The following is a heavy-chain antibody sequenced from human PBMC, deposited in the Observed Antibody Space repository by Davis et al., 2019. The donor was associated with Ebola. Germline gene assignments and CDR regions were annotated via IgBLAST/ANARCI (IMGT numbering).Heavy chain of an antibody. J-gene: IGHJ5*02. Sequence: MPSETLSLTCTVSGGSISSYYWSSIRQPPGKGLEWIGYIYYSGSTNYNPSLKSRVTISVDTSKNQFSLKLSSVTAADTAVYYCARLGGIAAAGGLRPNWFDPWGQGTLVTVSS. CDR1: GGSISSYY. CDR2: IYYSGST. D-gene: IGHD6-13*01. V-gene: IGHV4-59*08. CDR3: ARLGGIAAAGGLRPNWFDP.